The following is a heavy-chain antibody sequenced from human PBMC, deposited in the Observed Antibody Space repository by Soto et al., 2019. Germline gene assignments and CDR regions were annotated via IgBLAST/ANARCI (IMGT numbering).Heavy chain of an antibody. Sequence: ASVKVSCKASGYTFTGYYMHWVRQAPGQGLEWMGWINPNSGGINYAQKFQGWVTMTRDTSISTAYMELSRLRSDGTAVYYCARGGSLRLGYCSGGSCHEMDVWGQGTTVTVSS. D-gene: IGHD2-15*01. CDR1: GYTFTGYY. CDR3: ARGGSLRLGYCSGGSCHEMDV. V-gene: IGHV1-2*04. J-gene: IGHJ6*02. CDR2: INPNSGGI.